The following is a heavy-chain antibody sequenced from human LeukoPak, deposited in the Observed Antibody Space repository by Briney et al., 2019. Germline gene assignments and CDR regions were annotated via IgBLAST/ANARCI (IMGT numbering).Heavy chain of an antibody. D-gene: IGHD3-22*01. Sequence: ASVKVSCKASGGTFSSYGISWVRQAPGQGLEWMGGIIPIFGTANYAQKFQGRVTITADESTSTAYMELSSLRSEDTAVYYCARVLGSASSSSGYLSYFDYWGQGTLVTVSP. CDR3: ARVLGSASSSSGYLSYFDY. CDR2: IIPIFGTA. V-gene: IGHV1-69*13. CDR1: GGTFSSYG. J-gene: IGHJ4*02.